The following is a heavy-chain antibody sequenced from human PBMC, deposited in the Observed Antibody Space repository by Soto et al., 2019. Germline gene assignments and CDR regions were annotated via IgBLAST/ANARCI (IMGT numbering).Heavy chain of an antibody. CDR3: AKAILEGSTYYYGSGSLDY. CDR2: ISYDGSNK. D-gene: IGHD3-10*01. Sequence: QVQLVESGGGVVQPGRSLRLSCAASGFTFSSYGMHWVRQAPGKGLEWVAVISYDGSNKYYADSVKGRFTISRDNSKNTLYLQMNSLRAEDTAVYYCAKAILEGSTYYYGSGSLDYWGQGTLVTVSS. J-gene: IGHJ4*02. V-gene: IGHV3-30*18. CDR1: GFTFSSYG.